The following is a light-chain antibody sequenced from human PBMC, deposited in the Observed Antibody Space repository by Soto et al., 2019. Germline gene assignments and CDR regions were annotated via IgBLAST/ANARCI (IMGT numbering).Light chain of an antibody. V-gene: IGKV3-20*01. J-gene: IGKJ5*01. CDR1: QSVSTNN. CDR3: QQYGSSPIT. Sequence: EIALTQSPGTLSLSPGEGPTLSCSPSQSVSTNNLAWYQQRPGQAPRLLIYGASARAAGIPDRFSGSGSGTDFTLTISRLEPEDFAVYYCQQYGSSPITFGQGTRLEIK. CDR2: GAS.